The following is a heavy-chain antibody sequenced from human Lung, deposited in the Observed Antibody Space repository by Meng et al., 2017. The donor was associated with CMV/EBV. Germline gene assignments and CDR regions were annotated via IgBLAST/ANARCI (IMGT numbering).Heavy chain of an antibody. J-gene: IGHJ6*02. Sequence: SXTXSLXCAVYGGSFSGYYWSWIRQPPGKGLEWIGEINHSGSTNYNPSLKSRVTISVDTSKNQFSLKLSSVTAADTAVYYCARGRITMVRGVMMLRVYYYGMEVWXQGNXVTVSS. CDR3: ARGRITMVRGVMMLRVYYYGMEV. D-gene: IGHD3-10*01. CDR1: GGSFSGYY. V-gene: IGHV4-34*01. CDR2: INHSGST.